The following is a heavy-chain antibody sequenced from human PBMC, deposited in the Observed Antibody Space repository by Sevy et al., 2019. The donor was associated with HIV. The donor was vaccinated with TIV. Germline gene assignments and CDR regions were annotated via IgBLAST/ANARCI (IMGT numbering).Heavy chain of an antibody. CDR2: IIPIFGTA. V-gene: IGHV1-69*06. Sequence: ASVKVSCKASGGTFSSYAITWVRQAPGQGLEWMGGIIPIFGTANYAQKFQGRVTITADKSTSTAYMELSSLRSEDTAVYYCARAGIAARPTYYDYYMDVWGKGTTVTVSS. CDR1: GGTFSSYA. J-gene: IGHJ6*03. CDR3: ARAGIAARPTYYDYYMDV. D-gene: IGHD6-6*01.